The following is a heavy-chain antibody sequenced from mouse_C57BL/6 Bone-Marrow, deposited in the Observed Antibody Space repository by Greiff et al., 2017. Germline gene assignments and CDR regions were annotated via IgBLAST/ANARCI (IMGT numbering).Heavy chain of an antibody. CDR2: IGPASGNT. Sequence: VQLQQSVAELVRPGASVKLSCTASGFTFKNYYMHWVKQRPEQGLEWIGKIGPASGNTKYAPKFQGRATITADTSSNTDYLQLSSLTSEDTAIYYCARKRCRDDFDYWGKGTTLTVSS. CDR3: ARKRCRDDFDY. V-gene: IGHV14-3*01. D-gene: IGHD1-1*01. J-gene: IGHJ2*01. CDR1: GFTFKNYY.